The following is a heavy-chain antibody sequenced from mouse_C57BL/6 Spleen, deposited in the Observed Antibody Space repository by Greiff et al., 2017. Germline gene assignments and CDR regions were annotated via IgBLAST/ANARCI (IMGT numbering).Heavy chain of an antibody. Sequence: EVMLVESGEGLVKPGGSLKLSCAASGFTFSSYAMSWVRQTPEKRLEWVAYISSGGDYIYYADTVKGRFTISRDNARNTLYLQMCSLKSEDTAMYYCTREASITTFAYWGQGTLVTVSA. V-gene: IGHV5-9-1*02. D-gene: IGHD1-1*01. CDR2: ISSGGDYI. J-gene: IGHJ3*01. CDR1: GFTFSSYA. CDR3: TREASITTFAY.